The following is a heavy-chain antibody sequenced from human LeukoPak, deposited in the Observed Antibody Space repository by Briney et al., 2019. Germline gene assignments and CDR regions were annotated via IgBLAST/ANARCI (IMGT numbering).Heavy chain of an antibody. CDR2: ITSSSSSI. CDR1: GFTFSSYN. V-gene: IGHV3-21*01. J-gene: IGHJ4*02. CDR3: ANTKQFEY. D-gene: IGHD1-1*01. Sequence: GGSLRLSCAASGFTFSSYNMNWVRQAPGRGLEWVSSITSSSSSIYYADSVKGRFTISRDNAKNSLYLQMNSLRAEDTAVYYCANTKQFEYWGQGTLVTVSS.